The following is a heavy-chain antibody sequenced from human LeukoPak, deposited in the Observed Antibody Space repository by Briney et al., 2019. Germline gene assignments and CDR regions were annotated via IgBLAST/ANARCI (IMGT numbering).Heavy chain of an antibody. Sequence: PGGSLRLSCAASGFTFSDYWMRWVRQAPGKGLKWVASIKEDGSDKYYVDSLKGRFTISRDNARYSLFLQMNSLRAEDTAVYYCARDTYRFADCWGQETLVTVSS. V-gene: IGHV3-7*01. CDR1: GFTFSDYW. CDR3: ARDTYRFADC. J-gene: IGHJ4*02. CDR2: IKEDGSDK.